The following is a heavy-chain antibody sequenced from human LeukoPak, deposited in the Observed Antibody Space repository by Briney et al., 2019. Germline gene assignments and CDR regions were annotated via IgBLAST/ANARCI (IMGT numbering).Heavy chain of an antibody. D-gene: IGHD2-15*01. CDR3: AKDLCSGGSCYSFDY. V-gene: IGHV3-30*02. J-gene: IGHJ4*02. Sequence: PGGSLRLSCAASGFTFSNYGMHWVRQAPGKGLELVAFIRFDGSYEYHAESLKGRFTISRDNSKNTLYLEMNSLRGEDTAVYYCAKDLCSGGSCYSFDYWGQGTLVTVSS. CDR1: GFTFSNYG. CDR2: IRFDGSYE.